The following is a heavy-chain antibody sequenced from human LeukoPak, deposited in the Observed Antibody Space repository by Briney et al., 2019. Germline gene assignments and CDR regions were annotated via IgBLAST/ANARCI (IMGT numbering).Heavy chain of an antibody. CDR2: IGVSSTT. J-gene: IGHJ3*02. CDR3: AKCNLNNCREGFDI. D-gene: IGHD1-20*01. Sequence: QPGESLRLSCAAAGFTFSSNALSWVRQAPGEGLDWVSSIGVSSTTYYLDSVKGRFTISRDNSKNALYLQMNSLRAEDTALYYCAKCNLNNCREGFDIWGQGTMVTVSS. V-gene: IGHV3-23*01. CDR1: GFTFSSNA.